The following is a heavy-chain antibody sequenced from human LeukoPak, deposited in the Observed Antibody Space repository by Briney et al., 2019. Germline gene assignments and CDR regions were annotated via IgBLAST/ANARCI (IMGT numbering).Heavy chain of an antibody. CDR3: ARDYYDSTY. Sequence: SETLSLTCTVSGGSISSYYWSWIRQPPGKGLEWIGEINHSGSTNYSPSLKSRVTISVDTSKNQFSLKLSSVTAADTAVYYCARDYYDSTYWGQGTLVTVSS. D-gene: IGHD3-22*01. CDR1: GGSISSYY. CDR2: INHSGST. V-gene: IGHV4-34*01. J-gene: IGHJ4*02.